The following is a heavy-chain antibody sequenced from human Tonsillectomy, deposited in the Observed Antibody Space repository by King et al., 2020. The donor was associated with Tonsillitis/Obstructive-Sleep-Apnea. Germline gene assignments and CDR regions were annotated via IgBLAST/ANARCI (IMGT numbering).Heavy chain of an antibody. CDR2: IWYDGSNK. J-gene: IGHJ6*03. Sequence: VQLVESGGGVVQPGRSLRLSCAASGFTFSSYGMHWVRQAPGKGLEWVAVIWYDGSNKYFADSVKGRFTISRDNSKKTLYLQMNSLRAEDTAVYYCAGVPAAMGYYYMDVWGKGTTVTVSS. V-gene: IGHV3-33*01. D-gene: IGHD2-2*01. CDR3: AGVPAAMGYYYMDV. CDR1: GFTFSSYG.